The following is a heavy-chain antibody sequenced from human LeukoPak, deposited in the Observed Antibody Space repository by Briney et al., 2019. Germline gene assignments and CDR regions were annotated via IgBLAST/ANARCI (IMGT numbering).Heavy chain of an antibody. CDR3: ARGPHLYGDYKAYYYYYMDV. CDR1: GGTFSSYA. V-gene: IGHV1-69*13. Sequence: GASVKVSCKASGGTFSSYAISWVRQAPGQGLEWMGGIIPIFGTANYAQKFQGRVTITADESTSTAYMELSSLRSEDTAVYYCARGPHLYGDYKAYYYYYMDVWGKGTTVTVSS. CDR2: IIPIFGTA. J-gene: IGHJ6*03. D-gene: IGHD4-17*01.